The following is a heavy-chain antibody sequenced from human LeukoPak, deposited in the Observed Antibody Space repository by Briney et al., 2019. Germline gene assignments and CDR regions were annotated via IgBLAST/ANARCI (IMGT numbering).Heavy chain of an antibody. Sequence: SETLSLTCAVYGGSFSGYYWSWIRQPPGTGLEGIGEINHSGSTNYNPSLNSRVTISVDTSKNQFSLKLSSVTAADTAVYYCARGGQWLVTWYFDYWGQGTLVTVSS. D-gene: IGHD6-19*01. V-gene: IGHV4-34*01. J-gene: IGHJ4*02. CDR3: ARGGQWLVTWYFDY. CDR2: INHSGST. CDR1: GGSFSGYY.